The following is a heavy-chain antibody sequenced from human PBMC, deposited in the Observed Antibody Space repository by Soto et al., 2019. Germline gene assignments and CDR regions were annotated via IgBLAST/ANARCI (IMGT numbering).Heavy chain of an antibody. Sequence: PGGSLRLSCAASGFTFSSYAMSWVRQAPGRGLEWVSAISGSGGSTSYADSVKGRFTFSRDNSKNTLYLQMNSLRAEDSAVYYCAKAWYRDHCYYYGVEGWRQGNTVTLSS. CDR2: ISGSGGST. J-gene: IGHJ6*01. V-gene: IGHV3-23*01. D-gene: IGHD4-17*01. CDR3: AKAWYRDHCYYYGVEG. CDR1: GFTFSSYA.